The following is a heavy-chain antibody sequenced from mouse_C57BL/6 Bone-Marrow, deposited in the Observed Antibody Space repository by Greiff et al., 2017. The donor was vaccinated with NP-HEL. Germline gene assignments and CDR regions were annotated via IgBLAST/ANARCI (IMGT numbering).Heavy chain of an antibody. V-gene: IGHV1-81*01. CDR2: IYPRSGNT. CDR1: GYTFTSYG. CDR3: ATGDLLWLRRDFDY. J-gene: IGHJ2*01. D-gene: IGHD2-2*01. Sequence: VQLQQSGAELARPGASVKLSCKASGYTFTSYGISWVKQRTGQGLEWIGEIYPRSGNTYYNEKFKGKATLTADKSSSTAYMELRSLTSEDSAVYFCATGDLLWLRRDFDYWGQGTTLTVSS.